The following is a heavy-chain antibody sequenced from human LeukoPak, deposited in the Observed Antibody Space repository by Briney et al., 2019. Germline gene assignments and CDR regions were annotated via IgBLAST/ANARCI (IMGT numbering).Heavy chain of an antibody. J-gene: IGHJ4*02. Sequence: ASVKVSFKASGYTFTGYFLHWVRQAPGHGFEWMGWINPNTGGTNYAQKFQGRVTMTRATSISTAYMELSRLRSDDTAVYYCAKGQWLVPPPFDYWGQGTLVTVSS. CDR2: INPNTGGT. D-gene: IGHD6-19*01. CDR1: GYTFTGYF. CDR3: AKGQWLVPPPFDY. V-gene: IGHV1-2*02.